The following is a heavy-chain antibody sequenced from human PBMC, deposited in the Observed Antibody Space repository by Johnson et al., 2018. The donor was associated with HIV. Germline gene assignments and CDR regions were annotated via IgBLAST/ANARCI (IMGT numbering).Heavy chain of an antibody. Sequence: VQLVESGGGLVKPGGSLRLSCAASGFTFSDYYMSWIRQAPGKGLEWVAVISYDGSNKYYADSVKGRFTISRDRSENTLYLQMNSLRAEDPAVYYCARAGSSSSGPRAFDIWGQGTMVTVSS. CDR1: GFTFSDYY. D-gene: IGHD6-6*01. J-gene: IGHJ3*02. CDR3: ARAGSSSSGPRAFDI. V-gene: IGHV3-30*14. CDR2: ISYDGSNK.